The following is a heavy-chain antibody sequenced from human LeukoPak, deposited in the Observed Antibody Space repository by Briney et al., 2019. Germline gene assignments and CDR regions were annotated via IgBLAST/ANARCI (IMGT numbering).Heavy chain of an antibody. V-gene: IGHV4-61*01. CDR1: GGSVSSGTYY. CDR3: ARRGGSGRSFDY. D-gene: IGHD3-10*01. CDR2: IYYTGST. J-gene: IGHJ4*02. Sequence: SETLSLTCTVSGGSVSSGTYYWSWIRQPPGKGLEWIGYIYYTGSTNYNPSLKSRLTISVDTSKNQLSLKLSSVTAADTAVYYCARRGGSGRSFDYWGQGILVTVSS.